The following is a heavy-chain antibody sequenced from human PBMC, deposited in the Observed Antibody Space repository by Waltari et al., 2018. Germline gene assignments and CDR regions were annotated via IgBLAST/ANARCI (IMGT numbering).Heavy chain of an antibody. J-gene: IGHJ6*03. CDR2: IYTSGST. V-gene: IGHV4-4*07. Sequence: QVQLQESGPGLVKPSETLSLTCTVSGGSISSYYWSWIRQPAGKGLEWIGRIYTSGSTNYNPSLKSRVTMSVDTSKNQFSLKLSSVTAADTAVYYRARDKGYDFWSGSHYYYMDVWGKGTTVTISS. CDR1: GGSISSYY. D-gene: IGHD3-3*01. CDR3: ARDKGYDFWSGSHYYYMDV.